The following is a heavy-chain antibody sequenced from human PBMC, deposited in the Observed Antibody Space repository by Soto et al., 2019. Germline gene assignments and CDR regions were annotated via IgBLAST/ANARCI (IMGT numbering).Heavy chain of an antibody. J-gene: IGHJ5*02. D-gene: IGHD6-6*01. CDR1: GGTFSSYA. Sequence: GASVKVSCKASGGTFSSYAISWVRQAPGQGLEWMGGIIPIFGTANYAQKFQGRVTITADKSTSTAYMELSSLRSEDTAVYYCAREPQQLGPPCWFDPWGQGTLVTVSS. V-gene: IGHV1-69*06. CDR2: IIPIFGTA. CDR3: AREPQQLGPPCWFDP.